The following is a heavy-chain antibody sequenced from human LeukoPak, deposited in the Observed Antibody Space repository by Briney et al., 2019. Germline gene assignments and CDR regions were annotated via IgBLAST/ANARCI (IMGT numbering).Heavy chain of an antibody. Sequence: ASVKVSCKASGYTFTSYHMHWVRQAPGQGLEWMGWITAYNDNTYYAQKLQGRVTMTTDTSTSTAYMELRSLRSDDTAVYYCARDLRRGSSSWYVSGGDYWGQGTLVTVSS. D-gene: IGHD6-13*01. CDR1: GYTFTSYH. CDR3: ARDLRRGSSSWYVSGGDY. V-gene: IGHV1-18*04. J-gene: IGHJ4*02. CDR2: ITAYNDNT.